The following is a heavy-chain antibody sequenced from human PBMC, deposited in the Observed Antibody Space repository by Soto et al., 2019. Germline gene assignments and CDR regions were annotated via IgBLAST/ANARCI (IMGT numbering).Heavy chain of an antibody. CDR2: ISGSGGST. CDR3: ARRGSGSYYDY. Sequence: EVQLLESGGGLVQPGGSLRLSCAASGFTFSSYAMRWVRQAPVKGLEWVSAISGSGGSTYYADSVKGRFTISRDNSKNTPYLQMNSLRADDPALYYCARRGSGSYYDYWGQGTLVTVSS. D-gene: IGHD1-26*01. CDR1: GFTFSSYA. J-gene: IGHJ4*02. V-gene: IGHV3-23*01.